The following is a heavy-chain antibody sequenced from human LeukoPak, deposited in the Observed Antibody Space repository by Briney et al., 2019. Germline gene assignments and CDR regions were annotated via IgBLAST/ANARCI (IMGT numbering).Heavy chain of an antibody. J-gene: IGHJ4*02. CDR1: GFTFRSFV. CDR2: ISYEDGSNK. D-gene: IGHD3-10*01. CDR3: SKERPEEYYAAGSYFYY. V-gene: IGHV3-30*04. Sequence: GGALRLSCAASGFTFRSFVMHWVRQAPGKGLEWVAAISYEDGSNKYYADSVKGRFTNSRDNSKYTVYLEMNSLRVEDTAMYYCSKERPEEYYAAGSYFYYWGQGTLVTVSA.